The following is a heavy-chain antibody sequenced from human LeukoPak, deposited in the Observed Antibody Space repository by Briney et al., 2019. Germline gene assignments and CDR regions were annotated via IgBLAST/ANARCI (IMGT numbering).Heavy chain of an antibody. Sequence: GGSLRLSCAASGLTFSNYGMSWVRQAPGKGLEWVSAISGSGGNTYYADSVKGRFTISRDDAKNSLYLQMNSLRAEDTAVYYCARVFGSTYYYYYYYMDVWGKGTTVTVSS. CDR3: ARVFGSTYYYYYYYMDV. D-gene: IGHD3-16*01. CDR2: ISGSGGNT. J-gene: IGHJ6*03. CDR1: GLTFSNYG. V-gene: IGHV3-23*01.